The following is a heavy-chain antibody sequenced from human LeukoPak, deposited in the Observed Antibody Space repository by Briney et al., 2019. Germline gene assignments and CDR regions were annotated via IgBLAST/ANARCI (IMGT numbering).Heavy chain of an antibody. CDR3: ARDQGDSSIFGY. V-gene: IGHV4-34*01. CDR1: GRSFSGYY. J-gene: IGHJ4*02. Sequence: PSETLSLTCAVYGRSFSGYYWSWIRQPPGKGLEWIGEINHSGSTNYNPSLKSRVTISVDTSKNQFSLKLSSVTAADTAVYYCARDQGDSSIFGYWGQGTLVTVSS. CDR2: INHSGST. D-gene: IGHD6-13*01.